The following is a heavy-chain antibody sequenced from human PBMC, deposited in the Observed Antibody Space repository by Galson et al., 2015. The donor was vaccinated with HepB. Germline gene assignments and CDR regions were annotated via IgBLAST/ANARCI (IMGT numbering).Heavy chain of an antibody. V-gene: IGHV1-18*04. CDR1: GYTFTNYA. CDR2: ISPNYGNT. D-gene: IGHD5-12*01. CDR3: ATTRGATMEHTYYIGH. Sequence: SVKVSCKASGYTFTNYAITWVRQAPGQGLEWMGWISPNYGNTIYEQKFQGRLTMTTDTSSTTAYIELRSMRSDDTAVYYCATTRGATMEHTYYIGHWGQGTLVTVSS. J-gene: IGHJ4*02.